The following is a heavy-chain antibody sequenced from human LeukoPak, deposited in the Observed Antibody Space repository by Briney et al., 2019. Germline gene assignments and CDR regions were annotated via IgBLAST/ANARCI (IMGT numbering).Heavy chain of an antibody. J-gene: IGHJ5*02. D-gene: IGHD2/OR15-2a*01. V-gene: IGHV4-61*02. CDR2: IYTSGST. CDR1: GGSISSGSYY. CDR3: ARVLPVSFYEDFDSNGFDP. Sequence: SQTLSLTCTVSGGSISSGSYYWGWIRQPAGTGLEWIVRIYTSGSTNYNPSLKSRVTISVDTSKNQFSLKLNSVSAADSAVYYCARVLPVSFYEDFDSNGFDPWGQGTLVTVSS.